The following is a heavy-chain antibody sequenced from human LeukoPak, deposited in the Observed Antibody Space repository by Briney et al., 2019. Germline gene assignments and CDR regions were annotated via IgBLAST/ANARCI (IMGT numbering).Heavy chain of an antibody. D-gene: IGHD1-26*01. V-gene: IGHV4-4*02. CDR3: ARVSSGATTVDY. CDR2: IYHSGST. CDR1: GGSISSSNW. Sequence: SETLSLTCAVSGGSISSSNWWSWVRQPPGKGLEWIGEIYHSGSTNYNPSLKSRVTISVDKSKNQFSLRLSSVTAADTAVYYCARVSSGATTVDYWGQGTLVTVSS. J-gene: IGHJ4*02.